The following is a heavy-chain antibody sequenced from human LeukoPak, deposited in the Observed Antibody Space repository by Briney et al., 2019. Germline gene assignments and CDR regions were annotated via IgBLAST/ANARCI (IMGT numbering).Heavy chain of an antibody. Sequence: GGSLRLSCAASGFTFSSYAMSWVRQAPGKGLEWVSYISSSSSTIYYADSVKGRFTISRDNAKNSLYLQMNSLRAEDTAVYYCATLLEGYSYDWGQGTMVTVSS. J-gene: IGHJ3*01. CDR2: ISSSSSTI. D-gene: IGHD5-18*01. V-gene: IGHV3-48*04. CDR3: ATLLEGYSYD. CDR1: GFTFSSYA.